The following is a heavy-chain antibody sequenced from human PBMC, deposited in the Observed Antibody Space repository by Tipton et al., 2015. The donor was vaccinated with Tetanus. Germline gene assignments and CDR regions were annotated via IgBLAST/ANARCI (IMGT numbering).Heavy chain of an antibody. V-gene: IGHV4-4*07. Sequence: TLSLTCTVSADSFTNFYWTWIRQPAGKGLEWIGRIDTSGITNYNPSLKSRVTMSVDTSKNQFSLKLSSVTAGDTAVYYCARGFGAYWYCFDYWGQGTLVTVSS. CDR3: ARGFGAYWYCFDY. J-gene: IGHJ4*02. D-gene: IGHD4-17*01. CDR1: ADSFTNFY. CDR2: IDTSGIT.